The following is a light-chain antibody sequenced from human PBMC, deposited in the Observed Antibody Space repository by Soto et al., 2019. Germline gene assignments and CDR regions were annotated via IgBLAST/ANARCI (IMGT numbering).Light chain of an antibody. CDR2: DAS. Sequence: EIVLTQSPATLSVSPGERATLSCRASQPVSRNLAWYQQKPGQPPRLLIYDASTRASGIPARFSGSGSETEFTLTISSLQSEDFGVYYCQQDNNWPLTFGGGTKVEIK. CDR3: QQDNNWPLT. V-gene: IGKV3D-15*01. CDR1: QPVSRN. J-gene: IGKJ4*01.